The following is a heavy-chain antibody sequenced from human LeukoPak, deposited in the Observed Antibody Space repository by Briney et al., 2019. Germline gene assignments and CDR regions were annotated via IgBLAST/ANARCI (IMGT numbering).Heavy chain of an antibody. J-gene: IGHJ4*02. CDR3: VRDSSESGRLDS. CDR1: GFIFSNCA. V-gene: IGHV3-30*04. Sequence: GRSLRLSCTTSGFIFSNCAMHWVRQAPGKGMEWVAVISYEGSNEDYGDYVRGRFTISRDNSKDTLYLQMNSLRLEDTAVYYCVRDSSESGRLDSWGQGTLVTVSS. CDR2: ISYEGSNE. D-gene: IGHD3-10*01.